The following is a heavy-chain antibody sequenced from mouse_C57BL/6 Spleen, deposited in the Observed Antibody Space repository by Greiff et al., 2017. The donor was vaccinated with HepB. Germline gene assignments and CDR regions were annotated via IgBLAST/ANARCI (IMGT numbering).Heavy chain of an antibody. D-gene: IGHD1-1*01. V-gene: IGHV1-61*01. CDR2: IYPSDSET. CDR1: GYTFTSYW. J-gene: IGHJ2*01. CDR3: ARFTTVVAGFDY. Sequence: QVQLKQPGAELVRPGSSVKLSCKASGYTFTSYWMDWVKQRPGQGLEWIGNIYPSDSETHYNQKFKDKATLTVDKSSSTAYMQLSSLTSEDSAVYYCARFTTVVAGFDYWGQGTTLTVSS.